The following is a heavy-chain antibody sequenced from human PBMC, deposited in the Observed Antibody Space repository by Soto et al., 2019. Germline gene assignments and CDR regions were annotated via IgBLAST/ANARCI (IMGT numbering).Heavy chain of an antibody. CDR1: GSSFTNYW. CDR3: ARHITTGTKGSYYGMDV. CDR2: IYPGDSDT. V-gene: IGHV5-51*01. D-gene: IGHD1-1*01. Sequence: GESLKISCKDSGSSFTNYWISWVRQMPGKGLEWMGIIYPGDSDTRYNPSFQGQVTISADKSINTAYVQWSSLKASDTGMYFWARHITTGTKGSYYGMDVWGQGTTVTVSS. J-gene: IGHJ6*02.